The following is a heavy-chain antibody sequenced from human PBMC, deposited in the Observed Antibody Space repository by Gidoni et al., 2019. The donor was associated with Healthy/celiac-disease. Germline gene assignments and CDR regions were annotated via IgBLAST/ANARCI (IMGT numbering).Heavy chain of an antibody. D-gene: IGHD3-22*01. J-gene: IGHJ6*02. CDR3: ARDRSRRSGYYFGSGNHYYGMDV. Sequence: QVQLQQWGAGLLKPSETLSLTCAVYGGSFSGYYWSWIRQPPGKGLEWIGEINHSGSTNYNPSLKSRVTKSVDTSKNQFSLKLSSVTAADTAVYYCARDRSRRSGYYFGSGNHYYGMDVWGQGTTVTVSS. CDR2: INHSGST. V-gene: IGHV4-34*01. CDR1: GGSFSGYY.